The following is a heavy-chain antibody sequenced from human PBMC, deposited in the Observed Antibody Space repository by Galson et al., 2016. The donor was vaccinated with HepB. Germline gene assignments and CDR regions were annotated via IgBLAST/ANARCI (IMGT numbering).Heavy chain of an antibody. D-gene: IGHD1-1*01. J-gene: IGHJ5*02. CDR3: AAGMGYGWFDP. CDR1: GLTLSTSD. V-gene: IGHV3-23*01. Sequence: SLRLSCAASGLTLSTSDLSWVRQAPGKGLEWVSAIAHNGERTYYAESVKGRFTMSRDNSKNTLFLQMQTLRADDTAVYYCAAGMGYGWFDPWGQGTLVTVSS. CDR2: IAHNGERT.